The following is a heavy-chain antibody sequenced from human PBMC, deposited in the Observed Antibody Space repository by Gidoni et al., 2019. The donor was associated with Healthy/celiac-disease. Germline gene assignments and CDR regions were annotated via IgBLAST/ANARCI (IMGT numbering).Heavy chain of an antibody. CDR2: ISGSGGST. D-gene: IGHD3-10*01. CDR1: GFTFSSYA. Sequence: EVQLLESGGGLVQPGGSLRLSCAASGFTFSSYAMSWVRQAPGKGLEWVSAISGSGGSTYYADYVKGRFTISRDNSKNTLYLQMNSLRAEDTAGYYCAKRESSAAYYYGMDVWGQGTTVTVSS. V-gene: IGHV3-23*01. J-gene: IGHJ6*02. CDR3: AKRESSAAYYYGMDV.